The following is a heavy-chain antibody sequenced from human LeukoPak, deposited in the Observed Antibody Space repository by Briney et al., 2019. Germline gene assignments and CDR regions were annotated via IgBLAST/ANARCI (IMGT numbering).Heavy chain of an antibody. CDR3: ARESYDILTGYYMSVRPFDY. D-gene: IGHD3-9*01. Sequence: GSVKVSCKASGYTFTGYYMHWVRQAPGQGLEWMGWINPNSGGTNYAQKFQGRVTMTRDTSISTAYMELSRLRSDDTAVYYCARESYDILTGYYMSVRPFDYWGQGTLVTVSS. V-gene: IGHV1-2*02. J-gene: IGHJ4*02. CDR2: INPNSGGT. CDR1: GYTFTGYY.